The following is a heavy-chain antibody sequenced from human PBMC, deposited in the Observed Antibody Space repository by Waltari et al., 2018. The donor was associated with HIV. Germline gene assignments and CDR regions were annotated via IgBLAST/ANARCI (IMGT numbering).Heavy chain of an antibody. D-gene: IGHD5-18*01. V-gene: IGHV4-38-2*01. CDR3: ATSKAMVMFDY. Sequence: QVKLQESGPGLVKPSATLSLACAVSGYSISSGWNWGWIRQPPGKGLEWIASFYRSGDTYYNPSLKSRVTISLDASKNQFSLKLSSVTAADTALYYCATSKAMVMFDYWGLGALVTVSS. CDR2: FYRSGDT. CDR1: GYSISSGWN. J-gene: IGHJ4*02.